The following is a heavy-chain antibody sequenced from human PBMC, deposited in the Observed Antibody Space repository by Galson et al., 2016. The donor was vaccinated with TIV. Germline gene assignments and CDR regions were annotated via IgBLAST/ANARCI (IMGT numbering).Heavy chain of an antibody. V-gene: IGHV3-66*02. J-gene: IGHJ6*02. CDR1: GLSVSINY. CDR3: ARDRLLSMTPVTSGYGMDV. Sequence: SLRLSCAASGLSVSINYMNWVCQAPGKGLEWVSFIYGGGGTDYADSVRGRFTISRDDSKNTLYLQMNSLRTEDTAVYYCARDRLLSMTPVTSGYGMDVWGQGTTVTVSS. D-gene: IGHD4-17*01. CDR2: IYGGGGT.